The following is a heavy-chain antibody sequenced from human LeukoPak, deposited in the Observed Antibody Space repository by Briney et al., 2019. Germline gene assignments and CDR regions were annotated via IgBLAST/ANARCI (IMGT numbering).Heavy chain of an antibody. CDR2: INRSGSA. D-gene: IGHD6-13*01. J-gene: IGHJ4*02. CDR3: ARDADSSTWYAGAYFDY. Sequence: SETLSLTCAVYGGSLSGYYWSWIRQPPGRGLEWIGEINRSGSANYNPSLKSRVTVSVDTSKNQFSLKLTSVTAADTAVYYCARDADSSTWYAGAYFDYWGQGTLVTVSS. CDR1: GGSLSGYY. V-gene: IGHV4-34*01.